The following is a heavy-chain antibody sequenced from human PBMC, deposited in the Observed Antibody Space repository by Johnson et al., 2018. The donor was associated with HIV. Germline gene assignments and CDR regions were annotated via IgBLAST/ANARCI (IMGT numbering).Heavy chain of an antibody. Sequence: VQLVESGGGLVQPGGSLRLSCAASGFTVSSNYMSWVRQAPGKGLEWVSVIYSGGSTYSADSVKGRFTISRDNSKNTLYLQMNSLKTGDTAVYYCARAVAGRGNAFDIWGLGTMVTVSS. CDR1: GFTVSSNY. CDR2: IYSGGST. D-gene: IGHD6-19*01. V-gene: IGHV3-66*01. CDR3: ARAVAGRGNAFDI. J-gene: IGHJ3*02.